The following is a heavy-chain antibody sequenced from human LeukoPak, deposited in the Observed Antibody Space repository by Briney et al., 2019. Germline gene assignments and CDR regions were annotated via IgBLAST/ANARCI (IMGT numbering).Heavy chain of an antibody. J-gene: IGHJ2*01. CDR2: ISAYNGNT. CDR3: ARAGWVAAAGFPRYWYFDL. Sequence: ASVKVSCKASGYTFTSYGISWVRQAPGQGLEWMGWISAYNGNTNYPQKLQGRVTMTTDTSTSTAYMELTSLRSDDTAMYYCARAGWVAAAGFPRYWYFDLWGRGTLVTVSS. V-gene: IGHV1-18*04. D-gene: IGHD6-13*01. CDR1: GYTFTSYG.